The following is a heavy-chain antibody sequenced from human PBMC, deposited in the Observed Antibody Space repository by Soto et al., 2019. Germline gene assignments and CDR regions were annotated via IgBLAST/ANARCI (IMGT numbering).Heavy chain of an antibody. J-gene: IGHJ6*02. V-gene: IGHV1-8*01. CDR2: MNPNSGNT. D-gene: IGHD2-15*01. Sequence: XSVKVSCKASGYTFTSYDINWVRQATGQGLEWMGWMNPNSGNTGYAQKFQGRVTMTRNTSISTAYMELSSLRSEDTAVYYCARGYCSGGSCYSVPRYYYYYYGMDVWGQGTTVTVSS. CDR1: GYTFTSYD. CDR3: ARGYCSGGSCYSVPRYYYYYYGMDV.